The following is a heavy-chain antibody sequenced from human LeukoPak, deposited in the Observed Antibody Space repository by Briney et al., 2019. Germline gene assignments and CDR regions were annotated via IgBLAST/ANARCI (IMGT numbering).Heavy chain of an antibody. CDR1: GFTLSSNH. J-gene: IGHJ6*02. D-gene: IGHD6-19*01. CDR2: IWSGGNT. V-gene: IGHV3-53*01. CDR3: ATRQRAGYYYGMDV. Sequence: GGSLRLSCAASGFTLSSNHMTWVRQAPGKGLECVSIIWSGGNTDYADSVKGRFTISRDNSKNTLYLQMNSLRAEDTAMYFCATRQRAGYYYGMDVWGQGTTVTVSS.